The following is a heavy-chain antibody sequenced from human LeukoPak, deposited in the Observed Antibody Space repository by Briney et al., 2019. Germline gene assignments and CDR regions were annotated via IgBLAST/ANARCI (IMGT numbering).Heavy chain of an antibody. V-gene: IGHV3-7*01. J-gene: IGHJ5*02. CDR2: IKQDGSEN. CDR3: ARSITMIVDWFDP. D-gene: IGHD3-22*01. Sequence: GGSLRLSCVASGFSLSSYWVTWVRQAPGKGLEWVGNIKQDGSENYYMDSVKGRFTISRDNAKNSVYLQMNSLRAEDTAVYFCARSITMIVDWFDPWGQGTLVTVSS. CDR1: GFSLSSYW.